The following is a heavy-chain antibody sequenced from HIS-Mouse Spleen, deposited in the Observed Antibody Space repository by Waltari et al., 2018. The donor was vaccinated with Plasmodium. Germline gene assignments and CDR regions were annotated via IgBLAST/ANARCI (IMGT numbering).Heavy chain of an antibody. V-gene: IGHV4-38-2*02. CDR2: LYHSGST. CDR3: ARGVGYSSSWYWFDP. J-gene: IGHJ5*02. CDR1: GYSISSGYY. Sequence: QVQLQESGPGLVKPSETLSLTCTVSGYSISSGYYWGWLRLPPGKGLEWIGSLYHSGSTYYNPSLKSRVTISVDTSKNQFSLKLSSVTAADTAVYYCARGVGYSSSWYWFDPWGQGTLVTVSS. D-gene: IGHD6-13*01.